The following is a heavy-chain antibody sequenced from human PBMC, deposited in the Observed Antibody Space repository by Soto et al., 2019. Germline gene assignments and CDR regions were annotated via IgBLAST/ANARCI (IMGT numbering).Heavy chain of an antibody. Sequence: SETLSLTCTVSGGSIIPYSWNWFRQSPGKGLEWIGYIYRTGSTHYNPSLNGRVAISLDTSRNKFSLKLNSVTAADTAVYFCARQIGDDPFDIWGQGTMVTVSS. CDR2: IYRTGST. J-gene: IGHJ3*02. D-gene: IGHD3-3*01. CDR3: ARQIGDDPFDI. V-gene: IGHV4-59*01. CDR1: GGSIIPYS.